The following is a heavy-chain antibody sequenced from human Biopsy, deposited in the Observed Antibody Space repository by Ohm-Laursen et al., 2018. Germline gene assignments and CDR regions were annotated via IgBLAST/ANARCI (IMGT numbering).Heavy chain of an antibody. V-gene: IGHV1-69*04. Sequence: SSVKVSCKPSGDTFSRSAFFWVRQAPGQGLVYLGRIIPIVGITNHAQTFQGRITLTADKSTFTVYMELSRLRSDDTAIYYCARGGSGSGYYGMDVWGQGATVSVSS. D-gene: IGHD3-10*01. CDR3: ARGGSGSGYYGMDV. J-gene: IGHJ6*02. CDR1: GDTFSRSA. CDR2: IIPIVGIT.